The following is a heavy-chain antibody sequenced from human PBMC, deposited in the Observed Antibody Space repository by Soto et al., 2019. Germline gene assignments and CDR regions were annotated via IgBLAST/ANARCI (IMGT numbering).Heavy chain of an antibody. Sequence: SETLSLTCTVSGGSISSYYWSWIRQPPGKGLEWIGYIYFSGGTNYNPSLKSRVTISVDTSKNQFSLKLSSVTAADTAVYYCGRGAACTFDWFDPWGQGTLVTVSS. J-gene: IGHJ5*02. D-gene: IGHD6-13*01. CDR2: IYFSGGT. CDR3: GRGAACTFDWFDP. V-gene: IGHV4-59*01. CDR1: GGSISSYY.